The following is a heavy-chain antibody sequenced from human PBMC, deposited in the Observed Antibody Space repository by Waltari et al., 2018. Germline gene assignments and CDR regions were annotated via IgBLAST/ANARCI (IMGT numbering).Heavy chain of an antibody. J-gene: IGHJ6*03. CDR3: ARLPRRARNYYYYYMDV. V-gene: IGHV5-51*01. Sequence: GYSFTSYWIGWVRQMPGKGLEWMGIIYPGDPDTRYSPSFQGQVTISADKSISTAYLQWSSLKASDTAMYYCARLPRRARNYYYYYMDVWGKGTTVTVSS. CDR2: IYPGDPDT. CDR1: GYSFTSYW.